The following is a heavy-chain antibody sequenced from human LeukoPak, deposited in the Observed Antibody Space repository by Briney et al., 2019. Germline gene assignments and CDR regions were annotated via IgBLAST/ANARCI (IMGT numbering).Heavy chain of an antibody. Sequence: SETLSLTCTVSGGSISSYYWSWIRRPPGKGLEWIGYVYYSGSTNYNPSLKSRVTISVDTSKNQFSLKLSSVTAADTAVYYCARVEYGDYVQYYYYMDVWGKGTTVTISS. CDR2: VYYSGST. V-gene: IGHV4-59*01. CDR3: ARVEYGDYVQYYYYMDV. D-gene: IGHD4-17*01. J-gene: IGHJ6*03. CDR1: GGSISSYY.